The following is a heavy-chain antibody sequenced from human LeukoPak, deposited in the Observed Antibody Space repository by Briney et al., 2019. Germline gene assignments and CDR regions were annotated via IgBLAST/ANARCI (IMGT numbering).Heavy chain of an antibody. Sequence: SETLSLTCTVSGVTISNYHWSWIRQPPGKGLEWIGYIYYRGSTSYNPSLKSRVTISVEMSKNQFSLKLNSVTAAETAVYYCARGSSYSSGWYHFNGWGQGTLVTVSS. CDR1: GVTISNYH. J-gene: IGHJ4*02. V-gene: IGHV4-59*01. CDR3: ARGSSYSSGWYHFNG. D-gene: IGHD6-19*01. CDR2: IYYRGST.